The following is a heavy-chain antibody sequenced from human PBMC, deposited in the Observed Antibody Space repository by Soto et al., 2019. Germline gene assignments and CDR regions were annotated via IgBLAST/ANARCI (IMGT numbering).Heavy chain of an antibody. CDR2: IYPSDSDT. D-gene: IGHD3-3*01. CDR3: ARGGVSTRTFDY. J-gene: IGHJ4*02. CDR1: GYHFAGYW. Sequence: GESLKISCKGSGYHFAGYWIDWVRQMPGKGLELMGIIYPSDSDTRYRPSFQGQVTISADKSISSAYLQWSSLRASDTAMYYCARGGVSTRTFDYWGQGTPVTVSS. V-gene: IGHV5-51*01.